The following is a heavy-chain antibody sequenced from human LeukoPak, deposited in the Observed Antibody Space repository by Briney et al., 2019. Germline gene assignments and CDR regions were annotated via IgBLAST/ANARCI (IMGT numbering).Heavy chain of an antibody. CDR3: AQRGWDCSGGSCYLGPFDP. J-gene: IGHJ5*02. D-gene: IGHD2-15*01. CDR1: GGSISSGGYS. V-gene: IGHV4-30-2*01. Sequence: SETLSLTCAVSGGSISSGGYSRSWIRQPPGKGLEWIGYIYHSGSTYYNPSLKSRVTISVDRSKNQFSLKLSSVTAADTAVYYCAQRGWDCSGGSCYLGPFDPWGRGTLVTVSS. CDR2: IYHSGST.